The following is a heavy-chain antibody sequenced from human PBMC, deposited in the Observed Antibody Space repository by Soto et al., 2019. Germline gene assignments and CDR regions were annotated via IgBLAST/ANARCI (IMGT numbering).Heavy chain of an antibody. CDR1: GFTFSSYA. CDR2: ISGGDGSP. CDR3: AKWHTYNYDSLAFSGFDC. D-gene: IGHD3-16*01. V-gene: IGHV3-23*01. J-gene: IGHJ4*02. Sequence: GSLRLSCVASGFTFSSYAMTWVRQAPGKGLEWVSAISGGDGSPSYADSVKGRFTISRDNSKNTLYLHMNSLGADGTAAYYCAKWHTYNYDSLAFSGFDCWGQGTQVTVSS.